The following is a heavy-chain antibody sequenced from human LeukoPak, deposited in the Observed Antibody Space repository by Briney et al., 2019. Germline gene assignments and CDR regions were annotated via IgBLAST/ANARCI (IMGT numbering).Heavy chain of an antibody. J-gene: IGHJ4*02. CDR1: GFTFSSYA. Sequence: GGSLRLSCAASGFTFSSYAMSWVRQAPGKGLEWVSAISSSSSYIYYADSVKGRFTISRDNAKNSLYLQMNSLRAEDTAVYYCARDGAARGARAYYFDYWGQGTLVTVSS. CDR3: ARDGAARGARAYYFDY. CDR2: ISSSSSYI. D-gene: IGHD6-13*01. V-gene: IGHV3-21*01.